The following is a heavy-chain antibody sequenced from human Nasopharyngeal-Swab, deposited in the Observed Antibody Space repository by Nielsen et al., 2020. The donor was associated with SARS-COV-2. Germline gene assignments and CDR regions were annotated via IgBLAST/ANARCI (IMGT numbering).Heavy chain of an antibody. CDR3: ARDYAYRTAAGAFDI. V-gene: IGHV3-23*01. Sequence: GESLKISCAASGFTFSSYAMSWVRQAPGKGLEWVSAISGSGGSTYYADSVKGRFTISRDNSKNTLYLQMNSLRAEDTAVYYCARDYAYRTAAGAFDIWGQGTMVTVSS. CDR2: ISGSGGST. J-gene: IGHJ3*02. D-gene: IGHD6-13*01. CDR1: GFTFSSYA.